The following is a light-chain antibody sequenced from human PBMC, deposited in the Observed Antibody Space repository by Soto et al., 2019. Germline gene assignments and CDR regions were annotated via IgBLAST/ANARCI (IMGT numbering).Light chain of an antibody. CDR3: PQVNT. CDR2: GAS. J-gene: IGKJ1*01. Sequence: EIVLTQSPGTLSLSPGERATLSCRASQSVSSSYLAWYQQKPGQAPRLLIYGASIRATSIPDRFSGSGSGTDFTLTISRLEPEEFELYYCPQVNTFGQGTKVEIK. CDR1: QSVSSSY. V-gene: IGKV3-20*01.